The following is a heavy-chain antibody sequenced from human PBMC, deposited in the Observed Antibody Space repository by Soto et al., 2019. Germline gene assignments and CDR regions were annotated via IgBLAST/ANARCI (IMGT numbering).Heavy chain of an antibody. D-gene: IGHD2-15*01. CDR2: IYYSGST. CDR3: GSFVIAFDI. J-gene: IGHJ3*02. V-gene: IGHV4-39*01. Sequence: PSETLSLTCTVSGGSISSSSYYWGWIRQPPGKGLEWIGSIYYSGSTYYNPSLKSRVTISVDTSKNQFSLKLSSVTAADTAVYYCGSFVIAFDIWGQGTMVTVSS. CDR1: GGSISSSSYY.